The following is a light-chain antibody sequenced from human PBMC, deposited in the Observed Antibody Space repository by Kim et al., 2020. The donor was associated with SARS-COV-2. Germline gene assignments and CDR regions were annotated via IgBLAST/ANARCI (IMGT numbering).Light chain of an antibody. Sequence: LSESVGVSVTITCRASQSISSWLAWYQQQTGKAPKLLIYKASSLESGVPSRFSGSGSGTEFTLTISSLQPDDFATYYCQQYNSYAFGQGTKVDIK. V-gene: IGKV1-5*03. CDR2: KAS. CDR1: QSISSW. J-gene: IGKJ1*01. CDR3: QQYNSYA.